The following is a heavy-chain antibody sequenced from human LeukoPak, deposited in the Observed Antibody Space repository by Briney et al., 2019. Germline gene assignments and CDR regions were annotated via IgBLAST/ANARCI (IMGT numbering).Heavy chain of an antibody. CDR1: GFTFSSYG. J-gene: IGHJ4*02. Sequence: GGSLRLSCAASGFTFSSYGMHWVRQAPGKGLEWVAVISYDGSNEYYADSVKGRFTISRDNSKNTLYLQMNSLRAEDTAVYYCAKGRGWMVRGEIDYWGQGTLVTVSS. CDR3: AKGRGWMVRGEIDY. D-gene: IGHD3-10*01. CDR2: ISYDGSNE. V-gene: IGHV3-30*18.